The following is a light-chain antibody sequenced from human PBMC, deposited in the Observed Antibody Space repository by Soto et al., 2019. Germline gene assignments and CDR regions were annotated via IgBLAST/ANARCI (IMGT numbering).Light chain of an antibody. Sequence: RVMTQSPDTLSVSPGERATLSCRASETVRSNLAWYQQKPGQAPRLLISAASTRATGIPASFIGNGSGTEFTLIISSLQSEDFAVYYCQQYNNWWTFGQGTKLEIK. J-gene: IGKJ1*01. CDR1: ETVRSN. CDR2: AAS. CDR3: QQYNNWWT. V-gene: IGKV3D-15*01.